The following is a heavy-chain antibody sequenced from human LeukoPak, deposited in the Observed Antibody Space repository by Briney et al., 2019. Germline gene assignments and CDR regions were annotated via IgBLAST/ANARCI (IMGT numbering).Heavy chain of an antibody. V-gene: IGHV3-21*01. CDR3: ARGGDSSSWFNFDY. D-gene: IGHD6-13*01. CDR1: GFTFSSYT. CDR2: ISSSSSYI. J-gene: IGHJ4*02. Sequence: GGSLRLSCAASGFTFSSYTMNWVRQAPGKGLEWVSSISSSSSYIYYADSVKGRFTISRDNAKNSLYLQMNSLRAEDTAVYYCARGGDSSSWFNFDYWGQGTLVTVSS.